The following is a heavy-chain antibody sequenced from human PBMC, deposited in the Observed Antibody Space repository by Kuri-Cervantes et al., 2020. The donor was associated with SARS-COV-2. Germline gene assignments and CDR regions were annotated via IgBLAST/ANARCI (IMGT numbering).Heavy chain of an antibody. Sequence: GGALRLCCKGSGYSFTSYWIGWVRQMPGKGLEWMGIIYPGDSDTRYSPSFQGQVTISADKSISTAYLQWSSLKASDTAMYYCARTFSSPNAFDIWGQGTMVTVSS. CDR3: ARTFSSPNAFDI. V-gene: IGHV5-51*01. J-gene: IGHJ3*02. D-gene: IGHD6-13*01. CDR1: GYSFTSYW. CDR2: IYPGDSDT.